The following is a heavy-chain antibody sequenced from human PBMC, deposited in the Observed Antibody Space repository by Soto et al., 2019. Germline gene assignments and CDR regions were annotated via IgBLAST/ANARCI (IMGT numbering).Heavy chain of an antibody. CDR1: GFTFDDYA. D-gene: IGHD1-26*01. Sequence: EVQLVESGGGLVQPGRSLRLSCAASGFTFDDYAMHWVRQAPGKGLEWVSGISWNSGSIGYADSVKGRFTISRDNAKNPLYLQMNSLRAEDTALYYCAKGVMGGVHHSAGDYWGQGTLVTVSS. J-gene: IGHJ4*02. CDR2: ISWNSGSI. V-gene: IGHV3-9*01. CDR3: AKGVMGGVHHSAGDY.